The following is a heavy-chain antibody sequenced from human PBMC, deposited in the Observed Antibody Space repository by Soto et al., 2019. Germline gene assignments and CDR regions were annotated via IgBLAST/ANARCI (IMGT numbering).Heavy chain of an antibody. J-gene: IGHJ4*02. CDR3: ARATVGDGHNTY. V-gene: IGHV3-72*01. D-gene: IGHD2-21*01. Sequence: GGSLRLSCAASGFTFSDHYMDWVRQAPGKGLEWVGRTTGKINSYPTQYAASVKGRFTISRDDSKNSMYLQMNSLKTDDTAVYYCARATVGDGHNTYWGQGTLVTVSS. CDR1: GFTFSDHY. CDR2: TTGKINSYPT.